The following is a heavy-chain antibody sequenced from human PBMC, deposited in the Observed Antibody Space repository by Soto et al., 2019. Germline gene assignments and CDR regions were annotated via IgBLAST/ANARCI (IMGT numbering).Heavy chain of an antibody. CDR3: ARGTDIVATILPGYFDY. Sequence: ETLSLTCAVYGGSFSGYYWSWIRQPPGKGLEWIGEINHSGSTNYNPSLKSRVTISVDTSKNQFSLKLSSVTAADTAVYYCARGTDIVATILPGYFDYWGQGTLVTVSS. CDR1: GGSFSGYY. CDR2: INHSGST. D-gene: IGHD5-12*01. V-gene: IGHV4-34*01. J-gene: IGHJ4*02.